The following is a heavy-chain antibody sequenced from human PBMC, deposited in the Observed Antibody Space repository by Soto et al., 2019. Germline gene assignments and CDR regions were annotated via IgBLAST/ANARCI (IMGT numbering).Heavy chain of an antibody. CDR2: IIPILGTT. CDR1: RDTFNSYA. Sequence: ASVKVSCKTSRDTFNSYAITWVRQALGQGLEWMGGIIPILGTTKYARKFQGRVTMTADESTSTAYMELSSLRSEDRAVYYCAAGGKDGYIKWGQGTQVTVSS. V-gene: IGHV1-69*13. J-gene: IGHJ4*02. D-gene: IGHD5-18*01. CDR3: AAGGKDGYIK.